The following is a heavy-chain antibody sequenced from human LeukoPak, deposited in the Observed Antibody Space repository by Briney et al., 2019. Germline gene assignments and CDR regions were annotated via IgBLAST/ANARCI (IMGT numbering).Heavy chain of an antibody. J-gene: IGHJ4*02. CDR1: GGTFSSYA. Sequence: WASVKVSCKASGGTFSSYAISWVRQAPGQGLEWMGGIIPIFGTANYAQKFQGRVTITTDESTSTAYMELGSLRSEDTAVYYCARDRAALAYCGGDCYVDYWGQGTLVTVSS. V-gene: IGHV1-69*05. CDR3: ARDRAALAYCGGDCYVDY. CDR2: IIPIFGTA. D-gene: IGHD2-21*01.